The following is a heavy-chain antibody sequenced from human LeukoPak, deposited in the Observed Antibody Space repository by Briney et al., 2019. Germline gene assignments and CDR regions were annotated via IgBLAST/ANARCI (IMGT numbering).Heavy chain of an antibody. Sequence: SETLSLTCTVSGGSVSTSSHYWGWIRQPPGKGLEWIGSISFSGTTYYNPSLKSRVTMSADTSKNQFSLKLSSVTAADTAVYYCARDGSGSYYPDYWGQGTLVTVSS. J-gene: IGHJ4*02. CDR3: ARDGSGSYYPDY. CDR2: ISFSGTT. D-gene: IGHD3-10*01. CDR1: GGSVSTSSHY. V-gene: IGHV4-39*07.